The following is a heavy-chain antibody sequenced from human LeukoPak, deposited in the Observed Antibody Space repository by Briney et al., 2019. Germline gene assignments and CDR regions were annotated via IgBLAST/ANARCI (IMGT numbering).Heavy chain of an antibody. D-gene: IGHD2-2*01. Sequence: GASVKVSCKASGYTFTSYDINWVRQATGQGLEWMGWMNPNSGNTGYAQKFQGRVTMTRNTSISTAYMELSSLRSEDTAVYYCARARRETLRGYQLLRRSGNYYYMDVWGKGTTVTISS. CDR2: MNPNSGNT. CDR1: GYTFTSYD. J-gene: IGHJ6*03. CDR3: ARARRETLRGYQLLRRSGNYYYMDV. V-gene: IGHV1-8*01.